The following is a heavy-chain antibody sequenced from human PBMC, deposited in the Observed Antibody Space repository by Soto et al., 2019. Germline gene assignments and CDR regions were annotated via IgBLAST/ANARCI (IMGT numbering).Heavy chain of an antibody. CDR2: IWSDGNRK. CDR3: VRGGKTAGGFEV. J-gene: IGHJ3*01. Sequence: QVQLVESGGGAVQPGRSLRLSCAASGFTLSDYGMHWVRQAPDKGLEWVAVIWSDGNRKYYADSVKGRFTISRDNPDNTLFLEMNSLTADDTAVYYCVRGGKTAGGFEVWGQGTMVTVSS. CDR1: GFTLSDYG. D-gene: IGHD2-15*01. V-gene: IGHV3-33*01.